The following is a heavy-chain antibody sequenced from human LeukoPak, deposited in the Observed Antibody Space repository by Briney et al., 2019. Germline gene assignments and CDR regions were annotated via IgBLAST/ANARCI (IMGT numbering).Heavy chain of an antibody. CDR2: IWYDGSNK. V-gene: IGHV3-30*19. Sequence: GGSLRLSCAASGFTFSSYGMHWVRQAPGKGLEWVAVIWYDGSNKYYADSVKGRFTISRDISKNTLYLQMNSLRAEDTAVYYCARDAGYESSGYYYELDYWGQGTLVTVSS. D-gene: IGHD3-22*01. CDR1: GFTFSSYG. J-gene: IGHJ4*02. CDR3: ARDAGYESSGYYYELDY.